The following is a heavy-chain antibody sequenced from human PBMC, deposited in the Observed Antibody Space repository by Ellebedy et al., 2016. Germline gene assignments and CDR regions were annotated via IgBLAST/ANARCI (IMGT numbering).Heavy chain of an antibody. D-gene: IGHD4-17*01. J-gene: IGHJ4*02. CDR3: ARLPYGDYGVGVY. CDR2: IYYSGST. V-gene: IGHV4-61*01. Sequence: SETLSLTXTVSGGSVSSGSYYWSWIRQPPGKGLEWIGYIYYSGSTNYNPSLKSRVTISVDTSKNQFSLKLSSVTAADTAVYYCARLPYGDYGVGVYWGQGTLVTVSS. CDR1: GGSVSSGSYY.